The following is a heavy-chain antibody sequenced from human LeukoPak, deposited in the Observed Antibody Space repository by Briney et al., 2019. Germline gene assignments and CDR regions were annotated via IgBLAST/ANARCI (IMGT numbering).Heavy chain of an antibody. CDR1: GGSISSGSYY. V-gene: IGHV4-61*02. CDR2: IYTSGST. D-gene: IGHD1-26*01. CDR3: ARGATKTGWFDP. Sequence: KSSETLSLTCTVSGGSISSGSYYWSWIRQPAGKGLEWIGRIYTSGSTNYNPSLKSRVTMSVDTSKNQFSLKLSSVTAADTAVYYCARGATKTGWFDPWGQGTLVTVSS. J-gene: IGHJ5*02.